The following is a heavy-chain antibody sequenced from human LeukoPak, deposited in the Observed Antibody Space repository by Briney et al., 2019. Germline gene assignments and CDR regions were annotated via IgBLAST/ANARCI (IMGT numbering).Heavy chain of an antibody. D-gene: IGHD6-6*01. V-gene: IGHV1-69*01. Sequence: ASVKFSCKASGGTFSSYAISWVRQAPGQGLEWMGGIIPIFGTANYAQKFQGRVTITADESTSTAYMELSSLRSEDTAVYYCAREAQLVHYDYWGQGTLVTVSS. CDR3: AREAQLVHYDY. CDR2: IIPIFGTA. CDR1: GGTFSSYA. J-gene: IGHJ4*02.